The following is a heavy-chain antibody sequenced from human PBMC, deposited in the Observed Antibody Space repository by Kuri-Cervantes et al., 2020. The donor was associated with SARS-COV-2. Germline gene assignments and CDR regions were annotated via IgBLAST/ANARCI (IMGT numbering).Heavy chain of an antibody. CDR1: GFTFSGYS. CDR3: AREVVVPAAGFDP. Sequence: GESLKISCAGSGFTFSGYSMNWVRQAPGKGLEWVSSISSSSSYIYYTDSVKGRFTISRDNAKNSLYLQMNSLRAEDTDVYECAREVVVPAAGFDPWGQGTLVTVSS. CDR2: ISSSSSYI. D-gene: IGHD2-2*01. V-gene: IGHV3-21*01. J-gene: IGHJ5*02.